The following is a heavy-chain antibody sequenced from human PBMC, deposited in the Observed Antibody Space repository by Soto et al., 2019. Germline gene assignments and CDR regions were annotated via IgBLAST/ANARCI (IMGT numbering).Heavy chain of an antibody. CDR3: ARGSTVAAILFDY. J-gene: IGHJ4*02. CDR2: IYYSGST. CDR1: GDSISSGGYY. Sequence: QVQLQESGPGLVKPSQTLSLTCTVSGDSISSGGYYWSWIRQHPGKGREWIGYIYYSGSTYYNPSLKSRVIISVDTSKNQFSLKLSSVTAADTAVYYCARGSTVAAILFDYWGQGTLVTVSS. D-gene: IGHD2-15*01. V-gene: IGHV4-31*03.